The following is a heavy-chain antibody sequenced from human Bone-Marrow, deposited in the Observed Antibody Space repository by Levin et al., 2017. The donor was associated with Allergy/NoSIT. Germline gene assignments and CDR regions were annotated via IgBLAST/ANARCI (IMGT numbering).Heavy chain of an antibody. D-gene: IGHD6-6*01. Sequence: GGSLRLSCTASGFTFGDYAMSWVRQAPGKGLEWVGFIRSKAYGGTTEYAASVKGRFTISRDDSKSIAYLQMNSLKTEDTAVYYCTRDRSSSPPVDWGQGTLVTVSS. CDR1: GFTFGDYA. CDR2: IRSKAYGGTT. J-gene: IGHJ4*02. V-gene: IGHV3-49*04. CDR3: TRDRSSSPPVD.